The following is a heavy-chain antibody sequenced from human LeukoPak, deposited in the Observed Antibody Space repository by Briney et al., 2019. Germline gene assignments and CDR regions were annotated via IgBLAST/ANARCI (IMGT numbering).Heavy chain of an antibody. CDR1: GFTLGAFA. V-gene: IGHV3-43*02. Sequence: SGVSLRLSCAASGFTLGAFAMHWVRQAPGKGLEWVSLIDKDGRKTYYADSVKGRFTISRDNSKNSLYLQMTSLRTEDTALYYCATWAFYHSLDVWGQGATVTVSS. CDR3: ATWAFYHSLDV. J-gene: IGHJ6*02. D-gene: IGHD1-26*01. CDR2: IDKDGRKT.